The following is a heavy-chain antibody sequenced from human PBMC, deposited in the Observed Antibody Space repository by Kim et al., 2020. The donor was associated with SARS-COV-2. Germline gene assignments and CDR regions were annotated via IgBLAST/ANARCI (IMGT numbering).Heavy chain of an antibody. J-gene: IGHJ4*02. Sequence: AQKFQGRVTMTRDTSTSTVYMELSSLRSEDTAVYYCARGISSGWFSYFDYWGQGTLVTVSS. D-gene: IGHD6-19*01. CDR3: ARGISSGWFSYFDY. V-gene: IGHV1-46*01.